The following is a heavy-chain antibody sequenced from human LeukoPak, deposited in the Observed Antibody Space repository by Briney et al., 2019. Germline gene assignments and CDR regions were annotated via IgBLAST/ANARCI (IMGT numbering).Heavy chain of an antibody. D-gene: IGHD2-21*02. CDR3: ARETKTYCGGDCYLGGYYYMDV. Sequence: SVKVSCKASGGTFSSYAISWVRQAPGQGLEWMGGIIPIFGTANYAQKFQGRVTITAGKSTSTAYMELSSLRSEDTAVYYCARETKTYCGGDCYLGGYYYMDVWGKGTTVTVSS. CDR2: IIPIFGTA. V-gene: IGHV1-69*06. J-gene: IGHJ6*03. CDR1: GGTFSSYA.